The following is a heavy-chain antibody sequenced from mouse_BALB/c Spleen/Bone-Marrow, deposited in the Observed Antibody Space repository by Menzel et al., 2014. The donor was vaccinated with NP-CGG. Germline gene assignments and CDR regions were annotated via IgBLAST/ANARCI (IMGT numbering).Heavy chain of an antibody. D-gene: IGHD1-1*01. CDR1: EFSLTSYG. CDR2: IWAGGST. CDR3: ARGGSSRAWFAY. J-gene: IGHJ3*01. V-gene: IGHV2-9*02. Sequence: VQLQESGPGLVAPSQSLSITCTVSEFSLTSYGVHWVRQPPGKGLEWLGVIWAGGSTNYNSALMSRLSISKDNSKSRVFLKMNSLQTDDTAMYYCARGGSSRAWFAYWGQGTLVTVSA.